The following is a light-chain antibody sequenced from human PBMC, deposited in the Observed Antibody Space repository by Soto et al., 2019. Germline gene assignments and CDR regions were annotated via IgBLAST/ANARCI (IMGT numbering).Light chain of an antibody. CDR2: KIS. Sequence: FLMTQSPLSLPVTLGQPASISCSSTHSLLYADGNTYLQWFQQRPGQSPRRLIYKISNRDSGVPDRFSGSGSGTDFTLQISRVEAEDVGVYYCMQGTHWPLTFGQGTRLEIK. CDR3: MQGTHWPLT. V-gene: IGKV2-30*01. J-gene: IGKJ5*01. CDR1: HSLLYADGNTY.